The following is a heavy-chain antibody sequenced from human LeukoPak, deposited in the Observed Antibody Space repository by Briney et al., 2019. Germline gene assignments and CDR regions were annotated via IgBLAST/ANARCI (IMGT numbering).Heavy chain of an antibody. Sequence: ASVKVSCKASGYTFTGYYMHWVRQAPGQGLEWMGWINPNSGGTNYAQKFQGRVTMTRDTSISTAYMELSRLRSDDTAVYYCARDKSVAGTFRMTGYNWFDPWGQGTLVTVSS. D-gene: IGHD6-19*01. CDR3: ARDKSVAGTFRMTGYNWFDP. J-gene: IGHJ5*02. V-gene: IGHV1-2*02. CDR2: INPNSGGT. CDR1: GYTFTGYY.